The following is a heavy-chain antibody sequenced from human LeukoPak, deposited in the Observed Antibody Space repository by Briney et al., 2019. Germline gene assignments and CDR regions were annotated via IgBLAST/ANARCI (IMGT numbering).Heavy chain of an antibody. J-gene: IGHJ6*02. Sequence: GGSLRLSCAASGFTFSSYGMHWVRQAPGKGLVWVAVISYDGSNKYYAGSVKGRFTISRDNSKNTLYLQMNSLRAEDTAVYYCARRDGYRGMDVWGQGTTVTVSS. V-gene: IGHV3-30*03. CDR1: GFTFSSYG. CDR3: ARRDGYRGMDV. CDR2: ISYDGSNK. D-gene: IGHD5-24*01.